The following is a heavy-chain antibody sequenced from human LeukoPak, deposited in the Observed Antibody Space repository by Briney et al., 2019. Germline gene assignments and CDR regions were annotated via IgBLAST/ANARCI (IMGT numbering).Heavy chain of an antibody. V-gene: IGHV3-30-3*01. CDR3: ASSSDPYYDFWSGYEY. D-gene: IGHD3-3*01. CDR2: ISYDGGNK. J-gene: IGHJ4*02. Sequence: GGSLRLSCAASGFTFSSYAMHWVRQAPGKGLEWVAVISYDGGNKYYADSVKGRFTISRDNSKNTLYLQMNSLRAEDTAVYYCASSSDPYYDFWSGYEYWGQGTLVTVSS. CDR1: GFTFSSYA.